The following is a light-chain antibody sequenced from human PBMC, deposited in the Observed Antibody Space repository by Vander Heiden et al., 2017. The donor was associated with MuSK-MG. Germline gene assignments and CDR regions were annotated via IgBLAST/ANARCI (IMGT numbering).Light chain of an antibody. CDR1: SPNIGRYP. V-gene: IGLV1-44*01. CDR3: GTWDDILNEGV. CDR2: STY. J-gene: IGLJ3*02. Sequence: QSVLTQPPSASGTPGQRVTISCSGSSPNIGRYPVDWYQQLPGTAPKLLIYSTYHRPSGVPARFSASKSGTSASLAISGLQSEDVADYYCGTWDDILNEGVFGGGTKLTVL.